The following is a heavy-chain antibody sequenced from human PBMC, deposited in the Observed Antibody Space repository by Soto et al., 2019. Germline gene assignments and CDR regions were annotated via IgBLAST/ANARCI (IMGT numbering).Heavy chain of an antibody. V-gene: IGHV3-23*01. D-gene: IGHD1-1*01. CDR2: ISGGGNDA. Sequence: EVQLLESGGGLVQPGGSLVLSCAASGFTFSSYAMSWVRQAPGKGLEWVSSISGGGNDAYYADSVKGRFTISRDNSKNTLYLQMNSLRADDTAGHYCARSVFLATTDNEPFDYWGQGTLVTVSS. CDR1: GFTFSSYA. J-gene: IGHJ4*02. CDR3: ARSVFLATTDNEPFDY.